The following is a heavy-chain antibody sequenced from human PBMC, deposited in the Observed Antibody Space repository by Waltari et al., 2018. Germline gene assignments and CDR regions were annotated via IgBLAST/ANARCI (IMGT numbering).Heavy chain of an antibody. CDR1: GYSINTGYY. Sequence: QVQLQESGPGLVKPSETLSLTCSVSGYSINTGYYWGWIRQHPGKGLEWIGSIHHSGNTYYNASLKSRVTISVDTSKNQFSLKLTSVTAADTGVYYCVRADYGELDYWGQGTLVTVSS. V-gene: IGHV4-38-2*02. D-gene: IGHD4-17*01. CDR3: VRADYGELDY. CDR2: IHHSGNT. J-gene: IGHJ4*02.